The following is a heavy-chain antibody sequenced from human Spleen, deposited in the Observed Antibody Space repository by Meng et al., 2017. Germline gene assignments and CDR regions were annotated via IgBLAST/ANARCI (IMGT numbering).Heavy chain of an antibody. Sequence: GESLKISCAASGFTFDDYGMSWVRQAPGKGLEWVSGINWNGGSTGYADSVKGRFTISRDNAKNSLYLQMNSLRAEDTALYYCAKDSSGWYSTFDYWGQGTLVTVSS. CDR1: GFTFDDYG. D-gene: IGHD6-19*01. J-gene: IGHJ4*02. CDR2: INWNGGST. CDR3: AKDSSGWYSTFDY. V-gene: IGHV3-20*04.